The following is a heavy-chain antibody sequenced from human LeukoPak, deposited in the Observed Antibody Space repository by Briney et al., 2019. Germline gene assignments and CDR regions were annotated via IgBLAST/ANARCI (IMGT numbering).Heavy chain of an antibody. V-gene: IGHV4-34*01. CDR3: ARGTVNYCSGGSCYLYYFDY. Sequence: KPSETLSLTCAVYGGSFSDFYWSWIRQPSGKGLEWIGEINHSGSTNYNPSLKSRVTISVGTSKNQFSLKLSSVTAADTAVYYCARGTVNYCSGGSCYLYYFDYWGQGTLDTVSS. J-gene: IGHJ4*02. D-gene: IGHD2-15*01. CDR1: GGSFSDFY. CDR2: INHSGST.